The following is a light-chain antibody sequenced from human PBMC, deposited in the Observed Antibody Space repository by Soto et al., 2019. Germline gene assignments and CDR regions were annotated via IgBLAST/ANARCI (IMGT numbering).Light chain of an antibody. CDR1: QSVSTN. V-gene: IGKV3-15*01. Sequence: EIVMTQSPATLSVSPGERATLSCRASQSVSTNLAWYQQRPGQAPRLLIYGASTRATGIPARFSGXXSXTXFXXTISSLQSDDFAIYYCQQFHSWPPITFGQGTRLEIK. J-gene: IGKJ5*01. CDR3: QQFHSWPPIT. CDR2: GAS.